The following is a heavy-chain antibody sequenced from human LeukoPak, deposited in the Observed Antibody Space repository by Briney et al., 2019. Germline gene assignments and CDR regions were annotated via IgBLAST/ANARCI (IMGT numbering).Heavy chain of an antibody. V-gene: IGHV4-59*08. Sequence: SETLSLTCTVSGGSISSYYWSWIRQPPGKGLEWIGYIYYSGSTNYNPSLKSRVTISVDTSKNQFSLKLSSVTAADTAVYYCARANPTPKYCSGGSCYEPYYWGQGTLVTVSS. CDR1: GGSISSYY. CDR3: ARANPTPKYCSGGSCYEPYY. J-gene: IGHJ4*02. CDR2: IYYSGST. D-gene: IGHD2-15*01.